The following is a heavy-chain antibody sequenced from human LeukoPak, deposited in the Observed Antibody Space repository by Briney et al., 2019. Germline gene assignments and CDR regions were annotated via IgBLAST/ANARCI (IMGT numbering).Heavy chain of an antibody. Sequence: ASVKVSCKASGYTFTGYYMHWVRQAPGQGLEWMGWINPNSGGTNYAQKFQGRVTMTRDTSISTAYMELSRLRSDDTAVYYCARMRLYCSGGSCYFDYWGQGTLVTVSS. V-gene: IGHV1-2*02. J-gene: IGHJ4*02. D-gene: IGHD2-15*01. CDR2: INPNSGGT. CDR3: ARMRLYCSGGSCYFDY. CDR1: GYTFTGYY.